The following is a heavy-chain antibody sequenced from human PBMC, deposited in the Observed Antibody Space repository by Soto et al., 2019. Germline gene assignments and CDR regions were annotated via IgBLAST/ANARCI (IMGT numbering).Heavy chain of an antibody. CDR2: ILSNDEK. CDR1: GFSLSNARMG. D-gene: IGHD3-22*01. CDR3: ARMLAVNYYYYYMDL. V-gene: IGHV2-26*01. J-gene: IGHJ6*03. Sequence: QVTLKESGAVLVKPTETLTLTCTVSGFSLSNARMGVSWIRQPPGKALEWLAHILSNDEKSYSTSLKTRLTISMDTSKSQVVLNMTNTDPVDTATYYCARMLAVNYYYYYMDLWGKGTTVTVSS.